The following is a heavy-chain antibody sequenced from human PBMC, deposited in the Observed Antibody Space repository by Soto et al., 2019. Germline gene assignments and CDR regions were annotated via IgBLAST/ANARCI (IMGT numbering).Heavy chain of an antibody. Sequence: PSEALSVTWTVSGGIIRTGAWSLIRLPPGKGLEWIGYIYDSGSTYYNSSVKRRVTMSVDTSKNQFSLKLRSVTAPHTSVYHCTGRYGSRLAYRGQGTAVPVSS. CDR3: TGRYGSRLAY. CDR1: GGIIRTGA. V-gene: IGHV4-59*12. D-gene: IGHD5-18*01. CDR2: IYDSGST. J-gene: IGHJ1*01.